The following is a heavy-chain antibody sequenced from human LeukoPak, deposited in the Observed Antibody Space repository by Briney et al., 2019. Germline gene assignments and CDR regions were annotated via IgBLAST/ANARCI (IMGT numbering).Heavy chain of an antibody. D-gene: IGHD3-22*01. CDR2: ISYDGSNK. Sequence: GGSLRLSCAASGFTFSSYEMNWVRQAPGKGLEWVAVISYDGSNKYYADSVKGRFTISRDNSKNTLYLQMNSLRAEDTAVYYCARGEYDSSGYYETTGYFDYWGQGTLVTVSS. J-gene: IGHJ4*02. CDR1: GFTFSSYE. V-gene: IGHV3-30*04. CDR3: ARGEYDSSGYYETTGYFDY.